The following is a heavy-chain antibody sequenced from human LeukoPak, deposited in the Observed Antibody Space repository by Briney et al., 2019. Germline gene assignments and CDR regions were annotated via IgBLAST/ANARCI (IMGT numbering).Heavy chain of an antibody. J-gene: IGHJ5*02. CDR3: ARVGVITAAGTYDL. Sequence: GGSLRLSCAASGFTFSSYTMNWVRQAPGKGLEWVSSISGSSSYIYYADSVKGRFTISRDNAKNSLSLQMNSLRAEDTAVYYCARVGVITAAGTYDLWGQGTLVTVSS. CDR1: GFTFSSYT. V-gene: IGHV3-21*01. CDR2: ISGSSSYI. D-gene: IGHD6-13*01.